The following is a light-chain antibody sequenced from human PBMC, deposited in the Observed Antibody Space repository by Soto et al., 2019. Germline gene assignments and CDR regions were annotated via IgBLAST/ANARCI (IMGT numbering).Light chain of an antibody. Sequence: DIQMTQSPSSVSASVGDSVTLTCRASQGISPNLAWYQQKPGKAPKLLIYAASSLQSGVPPRFSGRGSGTDCTLTSSSLQPEEFAIYYCLQANRVPLSFGQGTRLEIK. CDR1: QGISPN. CDR2: AAS. J-gene: IGKJ5*01. CDR3: LQANRVPLS. V-gene: IGKV1-12*01.